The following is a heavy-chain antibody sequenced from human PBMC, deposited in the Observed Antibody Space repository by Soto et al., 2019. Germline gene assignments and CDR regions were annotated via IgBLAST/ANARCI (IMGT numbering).Heavy chain of an antibody. Sequence: EVQLLESGGGLVQPGGSLRLSCAAPGFPFTGYAMSWVRQAPGKGLEWVSAISGHGDATFYTDSVKGRFTISRDNSKNTLYLHMNSLRAEDTALYYCANSRVSMVRGLIIIPNYWGQGTLVTVSS. D-gene: IGHD3-10*01. CDR1: GFPFTGYA. CDR3: ANSRVSMVRGLIIIPNY. J-gene: IGHJ4*02. CDR2: ISGHGDAT. V-gene: IGHV3-23*01.